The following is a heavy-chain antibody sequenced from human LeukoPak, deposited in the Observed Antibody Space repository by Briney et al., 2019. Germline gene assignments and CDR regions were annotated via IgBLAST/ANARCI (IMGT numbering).Heavy chain of an antibody. Sequence: SETLSLTCTASGGSICGYYWSWIRQPPGKGLEWIGYIYYSGSTNYNPSLKSRVTISVDTSKNQFSLKLSSVTAADTAVYYCARRSAVAGYFDYWGQGTLVTVSS. CDR1: GGSICGYY. CDR2: IYYSGST. V-gene: IGHV4-59*08. J-gene: IGHJ4*02. D-gene: IGHD6-19*01. CDR3: ARRSAVAGYFDY.